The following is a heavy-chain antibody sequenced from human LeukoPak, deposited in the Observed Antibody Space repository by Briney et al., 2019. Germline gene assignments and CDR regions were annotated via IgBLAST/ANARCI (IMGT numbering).Heavy chain of an antibody. D-gene: IGHD3-3*01. Sequence: GRSLRLSCAASGFTFSSYAMHWVRQAPGKGLEWVAVISYDGSNKYYADSVKGRFTISRDNSKNTLYLQMNSLRAEDTAVYYCAKDQRLPRYYDFWSGYPYWGQGTLVTVSS. CDR2: ISYDGSNK. CDR3: AKDQRLPRYYDFWSGYPY. V-gene: IGHV3-30-3*01. CDR1: GFTFSSYA. J-gene: IGHJ4*02.